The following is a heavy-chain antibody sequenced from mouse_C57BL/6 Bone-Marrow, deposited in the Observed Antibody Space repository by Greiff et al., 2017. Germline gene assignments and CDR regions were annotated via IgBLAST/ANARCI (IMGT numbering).Heavy chain of an antibody. CDR1: GYSITSGYY. CDR3: ARDYDYDYYAMDY. D-gene: IGHD2-4*01. Sequence: EVQLQESGPGLVKPSPSLSLTCSVTGYSITSGYYWNWIRQFPGNKLEWMGYISYDGSNNYNPSLKNRISITRDTSKNQFFLKLNSVTTEDTATYYCARDYDYDYYAMDYWGQGTSVTVSS. J-gene: IGHJ4*01. V-gene: IGHV3-6*01. CDR2: ISYDGSN.